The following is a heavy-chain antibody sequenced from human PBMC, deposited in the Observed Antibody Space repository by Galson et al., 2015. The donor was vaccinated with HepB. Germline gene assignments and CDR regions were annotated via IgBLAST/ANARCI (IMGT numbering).Heavy chain of an antibody. CDR3: AKHLRYSRAAHWFDS. J-gene: IGHJ5*01. D-gene: IGHD5-12*01. V-gene: IGHV3-23*01. CDR2: ITGGTTT. CDR1: GFHFRNYA. Sequence: SLRLSCAPSGFHFRNYAMAWVRQAPGKGLEWVSSITGGTTTYYADSVKGRFTISSDNSRNTVPLELSSLRGEDTAVYYCAKHLRYSRAAHWFDSWGQGTLVTVPS.